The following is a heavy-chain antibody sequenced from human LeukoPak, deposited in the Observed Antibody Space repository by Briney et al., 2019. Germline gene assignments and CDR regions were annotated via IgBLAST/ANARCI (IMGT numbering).Heavy chain of an antibody. J-gene: IGHJ4*02. CDR3: ARRGRYGGNLRVDY. CDR1: GFTFSSYA. D-gene: IGHD4-23*01. Sequence: PGGSLRLSCAASGFTFSSYAMSWVRQAPGKGLEWVSSISSSSSYIYYADSVKGRFTISRDNAKNSLYLQMNSLRAEDTAVYYCARRGRYGGNLRVDYWGQGTLVTVSS. V-gene: IGHV3-21*01. CDR2: ISSSSSYI.